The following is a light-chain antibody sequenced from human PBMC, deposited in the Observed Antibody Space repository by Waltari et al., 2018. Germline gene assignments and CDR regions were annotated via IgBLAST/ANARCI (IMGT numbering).Light chain of an antibody. CDR1: QSISSW. CDR3: QQFNSYPWT. J-gene: IGKJ1*01. Sequence: DIQMTQSPSTLSASVGDRVTITCRASQSISSWLAWYQHKPGKAPKLLIYQASSLDTGVPSRFSGSGSVTEFTLTISSLQPDDFATYYCQQFNSYPWTFGQGTKVEIK. V-gene: IGKV1-5*03. CDR2: QAS.